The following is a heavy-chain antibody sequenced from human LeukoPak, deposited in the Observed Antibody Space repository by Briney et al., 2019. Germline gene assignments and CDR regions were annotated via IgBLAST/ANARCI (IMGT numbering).Heavy chain of an antibody. CDR3: ARDDGSGSTALYWYFDL. CDR2: IYTSGST. J-gene: IGHJ2*01. D-gene: IGHD3-10*01. Sequence: PSETLSLTCTVSGGSISSYYWSWLRQPAGKGLEWIGRIYTSGSTNYNPSLKSRVTMSVDTSKNQFSLKLSSVTAADTAVYYCARDDGSGSTALYWYFDLWGRGTLVTVSS. CDR1: GGSISSYY. V-gene: IGHV4-4*07.